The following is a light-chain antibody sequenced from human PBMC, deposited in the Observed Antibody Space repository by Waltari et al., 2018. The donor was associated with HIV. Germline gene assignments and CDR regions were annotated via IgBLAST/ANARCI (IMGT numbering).Light chain of an antibody. J-gene: IGKJ1*01. CDR2: WAS. Sequence: DIVITQSPDSLAVSLGERATDHCQHSHTILYTFHNRTCLAWYQQKPGQPPKLLIDWASTRASGVPDRFSGSGSAADFTLTISDLQAEDVAVYYCQQYYGSPRTFGQGTRLEIK. CDR1: HTILYTFHNRTC. CDR3: QQYYGSPRT. V-gene: IGKV4-1*01.